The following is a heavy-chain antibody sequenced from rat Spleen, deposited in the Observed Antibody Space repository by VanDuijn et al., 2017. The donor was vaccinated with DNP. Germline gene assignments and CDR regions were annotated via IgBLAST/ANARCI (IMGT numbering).Heavy chain of an antibody. CDR2: ISYDGGNT. V-gene: IGHV5-29*01. CDR1: GFTFSDYY. CDR3: ARQRTTSPYYYFMDA. Sequence: EVQLVESDGGLVQPGRSLKLSCAASGFTFSDYYMAWVRQAPTKGLEWVATISYDGGNTYYRDSVKGRFTISRDNAKSTLYLQMDSLRSEDTATYYCARQRTTSPYYYFMDAWGQGASVTVSS. J-gene: IGHJ4*01. D-gene: IGHD1-10*01.